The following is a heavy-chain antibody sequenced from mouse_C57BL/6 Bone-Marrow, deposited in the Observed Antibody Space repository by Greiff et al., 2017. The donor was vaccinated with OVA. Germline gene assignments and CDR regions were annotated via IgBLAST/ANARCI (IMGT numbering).Heavy chain of an antibody. CDR2: IDPSDSYT. CDR3: ARDGYPAWFAY. Sequence: QVQLQQPGAELVRPGTSVKLSCKASGYTFTSYWMHWVKQRPGQGLEWIGVIDPSDSYTNYNQKFKGKATLPVDTSSSTAYMQLSSLTSEDSAVYYCARDGYPAWFAYWGQGTLVTVSA. CDR1: GYTFTSYW. J-gene: IGHJ3*01. V-gene: IGHV1-59*01. D-gene: IGHD2-3*01.